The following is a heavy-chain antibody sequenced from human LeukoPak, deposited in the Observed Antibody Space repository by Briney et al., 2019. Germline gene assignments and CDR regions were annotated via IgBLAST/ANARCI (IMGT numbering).Heavy chain of an antibody. J-gene: IGHJ5*02. V-gene: IGHV3-9*01. Sequence: GGPLRLSCAASGFTFDDYAMPWVRQAPGKGLEWVSGISWNSGSIGYADSVKGRFTISRDNAKNSLYLQMNSLRAEDTALYYCAKDSVKAASRVFDPWGQGTLVTVSS. CDR3: AKDSVKAASRVFDP. CDR2: ISWNSGSI. D-gene: IGHD6-25*01. CDR1: GFTFDDYA.